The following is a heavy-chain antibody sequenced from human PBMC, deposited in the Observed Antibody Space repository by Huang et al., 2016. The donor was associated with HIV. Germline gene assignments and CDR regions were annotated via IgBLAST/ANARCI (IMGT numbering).Heavy chain of an antibody. CDR3: ATSTPDVGAGVLRSAFDI. J-gene: IGHJ3*02. Sequence: QVQLVESGAELKKPGASVRVSCKVSGYTVSEFSLHWVRQAPEKGLEWMGGFEPEEGETIYGQRWQGRVTMTEDKTTDTAYMELSSLRPEDTAVYYCATSTPDVGAGVLRSAFDIWGQGTMVTVSS. V-gene: IGHV1-24*01. D-gene: IGHD2-15*01. CDR2: FEPEEGET. CDR1: GYTVSEFS.